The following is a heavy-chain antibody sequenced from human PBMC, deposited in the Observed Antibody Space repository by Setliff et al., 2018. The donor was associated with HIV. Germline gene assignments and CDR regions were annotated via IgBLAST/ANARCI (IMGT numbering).Heavy chain of an antibody. D-gene: IGHD2-21*02. V-gene: IGHV1-8*02. J-gene: IGHJ4*02. CDR1: GYTFTSYD. CDR2: MNPNSGNT. CDR3: ARGGYGGNSETFEY. Sequence: ASVKVSCKASGYTFTSYDINWVRQATGQGLEWMGWMNPNSGNTGYAQKFQGRVTMTRDTSTSTVYMELGRLRSEDTAVYYCARGGYGGNSETFEYWGQGTLVTGSS.